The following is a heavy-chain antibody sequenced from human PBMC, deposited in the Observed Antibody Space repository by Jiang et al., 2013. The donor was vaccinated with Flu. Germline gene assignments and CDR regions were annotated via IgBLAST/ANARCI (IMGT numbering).Heavy chain of an antibody. CDR1: GFTFSSYS. Sequence: VQLVESGGGLVQPGGSLRLSCAASGFTFSSYSMNWVRQAPGKGLEWVSYISSSSSTIYYADSVKGRFTISRDNAKNSLYLQMNSLRAEDTAVYYCARSFGGFDYWGQGTLVTVSS. V-gene: IGHV3-48*01. CDR3: ARSFGGFDY. J-gene: IGHJ4*02. D-gene: IGHD3-10*01. CDR2: ISSSSSTI.